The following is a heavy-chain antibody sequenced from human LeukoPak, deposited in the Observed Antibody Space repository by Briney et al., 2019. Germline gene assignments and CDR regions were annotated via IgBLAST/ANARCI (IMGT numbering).Heavy chain of an antibody. V-gene: IGHV4-31*03. J-gene: IGHJ6*03. Sequence: PSQTLSLTCTVSGGSISSGGYYWSWIRQHPGKGLEWIGYIYYSGSTYYNPSLKSRVTISVDTSKNQFSLKLSSVTAADTAVYYCARCIAAREDYYYYHMDVWGKGTTVTVSS. D-gene: IGHD6-6*01. CDR3: ARCIAAREDYYYYHMDV. CDR1: GGSISSGGYY. CDR2: IYYSGST.